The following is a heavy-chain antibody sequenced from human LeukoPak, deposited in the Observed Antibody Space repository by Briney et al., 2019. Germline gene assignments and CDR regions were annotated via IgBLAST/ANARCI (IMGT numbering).Heavy chain of an antibody. J-gene: IGHJ4*02. V-gene: IGHV1-18*01. CDR1: GYTFTSYG. CDR3: ARDWSTSSIAARGSGDY. D-gene: IGHD6-6*01. Sequence: ASVKVSCKASGYTFTSYGISWVRQAPGRGLEWMGWISAYNGNTNYAQKLQGRVTMTTDTSTSTAYMELRSLRSDDTAVYYCARDWSTSSIAARGSGDYWGQGTLVTVSS. CDR2: ISAYNGNT.